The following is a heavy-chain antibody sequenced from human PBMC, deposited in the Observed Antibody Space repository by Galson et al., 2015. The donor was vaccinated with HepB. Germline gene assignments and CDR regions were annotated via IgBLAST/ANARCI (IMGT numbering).Heavy chain of an antibody. J-gene: IGHJ4*02. CDR2: IRSKATNYAA. D-gene: IGHD6-13*01. Sequence: SLRLSCAASGFTFSGSAIHWVRQASGRGPEWIGHIRSKATNYAALYVLSLKGRFTISRDDSKNMAYLHMRSLKTDDTAVYYCVRSGDFSGYSSRWGQGTLVTVPS. V-gene: IGHV3-73*01. CDR3: VRSGDFSGYSSR. CDR1: GFTFSGSA.